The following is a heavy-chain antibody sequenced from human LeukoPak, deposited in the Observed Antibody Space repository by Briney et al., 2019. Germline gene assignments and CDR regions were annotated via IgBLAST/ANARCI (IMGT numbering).Heavy chain of an antibody. V-gene: IGHV3-74*01. D-gene: IGHD2-15*01. CDR2: IKSDGSIT. J-gene: IGHJ5*02. Sequence: RASLRLSCAASGFTFRSYWMHWVRQPPGKGLVWVSRIKSDGSITSYADSVEGRFTISRDNAENTLFLEMNSLRAEDTAVYYCARVRDEGGGSFYSSWGQGTLVTVSS. CDR3: ARVRDEGGGSFYSS. CDR1: GFTFRSYW.